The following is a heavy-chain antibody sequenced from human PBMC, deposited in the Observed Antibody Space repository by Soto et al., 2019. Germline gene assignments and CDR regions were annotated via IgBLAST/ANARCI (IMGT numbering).Heavy chain of an antibody. V-gene: IGHV4-34*01. CDR3: ARGYCTSTSCSSLDY. CDR2: INHSGSA. D-gene: IGHD2-2*01. CDR1: GGSFSGYI. Sequence: SETLSLTCDVYGGSFSGYILTLIRQSPGKGLQWIGQINHSGSANYNPSLKSRVTISVHTSNSQFSLELSSVTAADTAVYYCARGYCTSTSCSSLDYWGQGALVTVS. J-gene: IGHJ4*02.